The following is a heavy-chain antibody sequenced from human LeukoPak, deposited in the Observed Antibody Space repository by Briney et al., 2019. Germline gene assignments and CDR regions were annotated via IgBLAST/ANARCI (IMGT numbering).Heavy chain of an antibody. Sequence: PGRSLRLSCAASGFTFSSYSMNWVRQAPGKGLEWVSSISSSSSYIYYADSVKGRFTISRDNAKNSLYLQMNSLRAEDTAVYYCARDSSGWPYYFDYWGQGTLVTVSS. CDR1: GFTFSSYS. D-gene: IGHD6-19*01. V-gene: IGHV3-21*01. CDR3: ARDSSGWPYYFDY. CDR2: ISSSSSYI. J-gene: IGHJ4*02.